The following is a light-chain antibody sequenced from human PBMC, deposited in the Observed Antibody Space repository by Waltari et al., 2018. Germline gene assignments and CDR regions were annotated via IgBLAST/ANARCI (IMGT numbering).Light chain of an antibody. CDR1: QSLLQSNGYDY. V-gene: IGKV2-28*01. CDR3: MQGLQPPWT. CDR2: LGS. J-gene: IGKJ1*01. Sequence: DIMVTQSPRSLPVTPGEPAAISCTSTQSLLQSNGYDYLDWYLQKPGQAPQLLMYLGSNRASGVPDRLSGSGSGTNFTLKISRVEAEDVGVYYCMQGLQPPWTFGQGTKVEI.